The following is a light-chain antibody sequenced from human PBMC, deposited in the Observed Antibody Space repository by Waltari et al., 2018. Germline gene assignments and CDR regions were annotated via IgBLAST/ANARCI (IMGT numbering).Light chain of an antibody. Sequence: IQMTQSPSSLSASIGDTVTITCRASRDIANNLNWYQQQSGKAPKLLIYRASSLQSGVPSRISGSGSGTDFSLTISSLQPEDFATYYCQQGYDFPCTFGRGTKVEIK. J-gene: IGKJ4*01. CDR1: RDIANN. V-gene: IGKV1-6*02. CDR3: QQGYDFPCT. CDR2: RAS.